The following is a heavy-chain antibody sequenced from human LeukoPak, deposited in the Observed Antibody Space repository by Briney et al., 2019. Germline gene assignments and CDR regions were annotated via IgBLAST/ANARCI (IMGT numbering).Heavy chain of an antibody. CDR3: ARALRYCSSTSCSSEYFQH. CDR1: GGSISSYY. J-gene: IGHJ1*01. CDR2: IYTSGST. V-gene: IGHV4-4*07. Sequence: NPSETLSLTCTVSGGSISSYYWSWIRQPAGKGLEWIGRIYTSGSTNYNPSLKSRVTISVDTSKNQFSLKLSSVTAADTAVYYCARALRYCSSTSCSSEYFQHWGQGTLVTVSS. D-gene: IGHD2-2*01.